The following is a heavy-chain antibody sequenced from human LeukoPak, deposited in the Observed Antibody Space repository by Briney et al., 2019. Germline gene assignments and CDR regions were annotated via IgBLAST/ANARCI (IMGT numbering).Heavy chain of an antibody. Sequence: GGSLRLSCSASGFTFSLYAMHWVRQAPGRGLEYVSAITSNGGSTYYADSVKGGFTISRDNSKNTLYLHMSTLRPEDTAVYYCAYSSGYYHWGQGTLVTVSS. V-gene: IGHV3-64D*06. J-gene: IGHJ1*01. CDR1: GFTFSLYA. D-gene: IGHD3-22*01. CDR3: AYSSGYYH. CDR2: ITSNGGST.